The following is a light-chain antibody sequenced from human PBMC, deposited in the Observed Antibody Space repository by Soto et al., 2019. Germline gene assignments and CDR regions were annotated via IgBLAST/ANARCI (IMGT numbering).Light chain of an antibody. V-gene: IGKV3-11*01. CDR2: DAS. CDR3: QQRSNWPT. J-gene: IGKJ2*01. CDR1: QSVSSY. Sequence: EIVLTQSPATLSLSPGERATLSCRASQSVSSYLAWYQQKPGQAPRLLIYDASNRATGIPARFSGSGSGTDLTLTISSLATEDFAVYFCQQRSNWPTFGQGTKLEIK.